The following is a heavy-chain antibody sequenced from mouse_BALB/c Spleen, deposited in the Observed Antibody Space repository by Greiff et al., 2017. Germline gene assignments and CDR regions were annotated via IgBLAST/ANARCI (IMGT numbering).Heavy chain of an antibody. D-gene: IGHD2-2*01. Sequence: EVQVVESGGGLVQPGGSLKLSCAASGFTFSSYTMSWVRQTPEKRLEWVAYISNGGGSTYYPDTVKGRFTISRDNAKNTLYLQMSSLKSEDTAMYYCAREGYDGAWFAYWGQGTLVTVSA. CDR3: AREGYDGAWFAY. CDR2: ISNGGGST. V-gene: IGHV5-12-2*01. J-gene: IGHJ3*01. CDR1: GFTFSSYT.